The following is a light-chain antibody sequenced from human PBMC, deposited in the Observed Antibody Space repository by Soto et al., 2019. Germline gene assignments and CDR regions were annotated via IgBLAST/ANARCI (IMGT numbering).Light chain of an antibody. V-gene: IGKV3-20*01. Sequence: ENGLTQSPGTLSLSPGERATLSCRASQSISCSYLARYQQKPGQTPRLLIYHASNRATGIPDRFSGSGSGTDFTLTISRLEPEDFAVYYCQQYGDSLLTFGGGTKVEIK. CDR2: HAS. CDR3: QQYGDSLLT. CDR1: QSISCSY. J-gene: IGKJ4*01.